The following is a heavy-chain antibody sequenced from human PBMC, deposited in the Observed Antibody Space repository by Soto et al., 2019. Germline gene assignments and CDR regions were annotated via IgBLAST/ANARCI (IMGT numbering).Heavy chain of an antibody. CDR3: VKSGDNYNLLDY. J-gene: IGHJ4*02. Sequence: VGSLRLSCASSVFTLSDHYMSCIRHSPGKWLEWIGYSSNSGSFTRYADSVKGRFSISRDNAKSSLYLQISSLRGDDTATYYCVKSGDNYNLLDYWGQGTRVTVSS. D-gene: IGHD1-1*01. CDR1: VFTLSDHY. CDR2: SSNSGSFT. V-gene: IGHV3-11*06.